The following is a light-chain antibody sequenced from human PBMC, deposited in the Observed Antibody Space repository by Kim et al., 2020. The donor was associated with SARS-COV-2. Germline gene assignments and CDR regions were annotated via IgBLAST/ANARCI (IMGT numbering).Light chain of an antibody. Sequence: SVSPGEGASLSCRASRSIGSNHLACVQQRRGQAPRLRIYNADYRANGIQDRFSGSGSGTDFTLYISRLEPEDFAVYYCQQYNYPVTFGQGTKLEI. CDR3: QQYNYPVT. CDR2: NAD. CDR1: RSIGSNH. V-gene: IGKV3D-20*02. J-gene: IGKJ2*01.